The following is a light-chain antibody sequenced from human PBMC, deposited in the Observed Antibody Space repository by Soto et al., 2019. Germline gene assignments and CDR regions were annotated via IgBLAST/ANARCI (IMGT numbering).Light chain of an antibody. V-gene: IGKV1-5*01. CDR2: DAS. Sequence: DVPMTQSPSTLSASLGGRVTITCRASQNINRWLAWYQQKAGKAPNLLIYDASSLESGVPSRFSGSGSGTEFTLTISNLQPEDFATYYCQQSSSLSRTFGQGTKVEIK. J-gene: IGKJ1*01. CDR3: QQSSSLSRT. CDR1: QNINRW.